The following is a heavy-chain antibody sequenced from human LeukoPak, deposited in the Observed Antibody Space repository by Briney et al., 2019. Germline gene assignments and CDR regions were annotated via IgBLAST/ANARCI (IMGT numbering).Heavy chain of an antibody. CDR3: AKGVQFDY. J-gene: IGHJ4*02. Sequence: SGGSLRLSCAASGFTFSSYAMSWVRQAPGKGLEWVSAISSSSSYIYYADSVKGRFTISRDNAKNSLYLQMNSLRAEDTAVYYCAKGVQFDYWGQGTLVTVSS. V-gene: IGHV3-21*01. CDR2: ISSSSSYI. CDR1: GFTFSSYA.